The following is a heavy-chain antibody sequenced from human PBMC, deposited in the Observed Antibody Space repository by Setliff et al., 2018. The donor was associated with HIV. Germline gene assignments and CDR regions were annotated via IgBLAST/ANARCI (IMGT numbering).Heavy chain of an antibody. D-gene: IGHD6-19*01. CDR1: GYTFLNYG. J-gene: IGHJ5*02. CDR3: ARDSGMAVVGTWRRLDP. Sequence: ASVNVSCKASGYTFLNYGISWVRQTPGRGLEWMAWINVGNGNTKTARKFQGRVALTTDTSTSTAHMELRNLRADDTAIYYCARDSGMAVVGTWRRLDPWGQGTLVTVSS. V-gene: IGHV1-18*01. CDR2: INVGNGNT.